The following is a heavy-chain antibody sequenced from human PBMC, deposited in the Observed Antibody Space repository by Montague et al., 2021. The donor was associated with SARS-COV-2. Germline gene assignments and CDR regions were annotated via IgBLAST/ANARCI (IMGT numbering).Heavy chain of an antibody. Sequence: SLRLSCAASGFTFSSYAMHWVRQAPGKGLEWVAVISYDGSNKYYADSVKGRFTISRDNSKNTLYLQMNSLRAEDTAVYYCAREQPLYDAFDIWGQGTMVTGSS. CDR3: AREQPLYDAFDI. CDR2: ISYDGSNK. D-gene: IGHD6-13*01. CDR1: GFTFSSYA. J-gene: IGHJ3*02. V-gene: IGHV3-30-3*01.